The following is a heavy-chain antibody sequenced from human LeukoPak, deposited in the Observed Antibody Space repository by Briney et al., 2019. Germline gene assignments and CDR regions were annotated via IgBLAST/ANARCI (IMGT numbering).Heavy chain of an antibody. V-gene: IGHV3-7*01. J-gene: IGHJ4*02. CDR2: IKEDGSQT. CDR3: AKSLDY. Sequence: VGSLRLSCVASGFTFSRSWMDWVRQAPGKGLEWVANIKEDGSQTYYVDSAKGRFTISRDNAKNSLYLQMDSLRVEDTAIYYCAKSLDYWGRGTLVTVSS. CDR1: GFTFSRSW.